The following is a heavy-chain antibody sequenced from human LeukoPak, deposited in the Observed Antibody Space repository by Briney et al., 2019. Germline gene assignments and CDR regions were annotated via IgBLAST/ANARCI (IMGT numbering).Heavy chain of an antibody. D-gene: IGHD1-1*01. CDR1: GLTFPTSA. V-gene: IGHV3-30-3*01. CDR3: VRGVGYTLLY. CDR2: VSFDGSNE. Sequence: PGGSLRLSCADSGLTFPTSAMHWARQAPGKGLEWVAGVSFDGSNEKYAGSVRGRFTISRDNSKIMLYLQMNSLSREDTAVYYCVRGVGYTLLYWGQGTLVTVSS. J-gene: IGHJ4*02.